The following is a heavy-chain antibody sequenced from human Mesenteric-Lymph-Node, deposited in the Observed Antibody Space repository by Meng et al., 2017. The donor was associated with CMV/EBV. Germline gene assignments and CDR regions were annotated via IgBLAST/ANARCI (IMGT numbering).Heavy chain of an antibody. D-gene: IGHD5-18*01. CDR2: IGATGADS. J-gene: IGHJ6*02. V-gene: IGHV3-23*01. Sequence: GESLKISCAASGFTFSNSAMSWVRQAPGMGLEWVSAIGATGADSYYADSVKGRFTISRDNSQNTLYLQMNSLRAEDTAVYYCATSVDTYGRYGLEVWGQGTTVTVSS. CDR1: GFTFSNSA. CDR3: ATSVDTYGRYGLEV.